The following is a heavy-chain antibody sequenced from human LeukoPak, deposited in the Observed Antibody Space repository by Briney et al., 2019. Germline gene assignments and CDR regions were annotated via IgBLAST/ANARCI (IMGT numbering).Heavy chain of an antibody. Sequence: ASVKVSCKASGYTFTGYYMHWVRQAPGQGLEWMGWINPNSGGTNYAQKFQGRVTMTRDTSISTAYMELSRLRSDDTAVYYCARGPAAKDYGDYVRLLDYYYYYMDVWGKGTTVTISS. D-gene: IGHD4-17*01. CDR1: GYTFTGYY. CDR2: INPNSGGT. V-gene: IGHV1-2*02. J-gene: IGHJ6*03. CDR3: ARGPAAKDYGDYVRLLDYYYYYMDV.